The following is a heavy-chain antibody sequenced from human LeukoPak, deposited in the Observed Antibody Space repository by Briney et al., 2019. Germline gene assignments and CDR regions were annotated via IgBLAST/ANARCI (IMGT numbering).Heavy chain of an antibody. CDR2: IKNEVDGGTT. Sequence: GGSLRLSCAASGFTFSNTWMTWVRQAPGKGVEWVGLIKNEVDGGTTDYAAPVKGRFTISRDDSKNMLYPQMNSLKTEDTGVYYCTTVPGIQDYWGQGTLVTVSS. CDR1: GFTFSNTW. D-gene: IGHD3-10*02. J-gene: IGHJ4*02. CDR3: TTVPGIQDY. V-gene: IGHV3-15*01.